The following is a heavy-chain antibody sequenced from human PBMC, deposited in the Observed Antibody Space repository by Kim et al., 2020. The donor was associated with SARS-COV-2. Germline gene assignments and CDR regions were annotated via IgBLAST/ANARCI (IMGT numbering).Heavy chain of an antibody. D-gene: IGHD3-10*01. V-gene: IGHV3-48*02. CDR2: ISSSSSTI. CDR3: ARDVGSRITMVRGVINPLDY. Sequence: GGSLRLSCAASGFTFSSYSMNWVRQAPGKGLEWVSYISSSSSTIYYADSVKGRFTISRDNAKNSLYLQMNSLRDEDTAVYYCARDVGSRITMVRGVINPLDYWGQGTLVTVSS. CDR1: GFTFSSYS. J-gene: IGHJ4*02.